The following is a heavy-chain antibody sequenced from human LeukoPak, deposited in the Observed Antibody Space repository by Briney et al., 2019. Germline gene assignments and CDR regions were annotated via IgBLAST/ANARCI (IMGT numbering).Heavy chain of an antibody. V-gene: IGHV5-51*01. CDR2: AYLDDSDT. CDR1: GYKSTNYW. CDR3: ALQIAVAGYDAYDI. J-gene: IGHJ3*02. Sequence: GESLKISCKASGYKSTNYWIAWARQMPGKGLEWMGIAYLDDSDTKYSPSFEGQVTISADKSISSTFLQWSSLKAADTAMYYCALQIAVAGYDAYDIWGQGTMVTVSS. D-gene: IGHD6-19*01.